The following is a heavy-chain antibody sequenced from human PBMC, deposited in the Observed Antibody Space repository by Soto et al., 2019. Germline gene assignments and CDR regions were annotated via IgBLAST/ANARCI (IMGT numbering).Heavy chain of an antibody. Sequence: QVQLVESGGRVVQAGTSLRVSCAASGFSFGSSSMHWGRQAPGGGPEWVAAISSDGRKTYYSESAKGRFTISRDNSKNIVYLEVDRLRLDDTAIYFCARDPGVDFWSGVFDPWGQGTVGTVSS. V-gene: IGHV3-30*04. CDR3: ARDPGVDFWSGVFDP. CDR2: ISSDGRKT. J-gene: IGHJ5*02. D-gene: IGHD3-3*01. CDR1: GFSFGSSS.